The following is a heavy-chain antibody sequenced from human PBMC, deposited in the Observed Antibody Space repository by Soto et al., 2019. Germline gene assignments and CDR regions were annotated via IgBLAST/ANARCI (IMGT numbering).Heavy chain of an antibody. CDR1: GFTFSSYA. V-gene: IGHV3-23*01. J-gene: IGHJ6*02. CDR3: AKGEVAAAGGYYYYGMDV. Sequence: GGSLRLSCAASGFTFSSYAMSWVRQAPGKGLEWVSAISGSGGSTYYADSVKGRFTISRDNSKNTLYLQMNSLRAEDTAVYYCAKGEVAAAGGYYYYGMDVWGQGTTVTVYS. D-gene: IGHD6-13*01. CDR2: ISGSGGST.